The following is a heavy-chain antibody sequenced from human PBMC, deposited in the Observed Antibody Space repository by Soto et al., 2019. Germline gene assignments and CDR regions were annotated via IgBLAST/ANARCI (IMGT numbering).Heavy chain of an antibody. CDR2: ITSDGKSK. V-gene: IGHV3-74*01. J-gene: IGHJ5*02. D-gene: IGHD2-21*02. CDR3: ARESGDWPLNWFDP. CDR1: GFNFSNHW. Sequence: PGGFLRLYCAASGFNFSNHWMHWVRQRPAEGLVWVSRITSDGKSKAYAESVKGRFAISRDNAKNTLYLQMNGLTAEDTAVYYCARESGDWPLNWFDPWGQGTLVTVSS.